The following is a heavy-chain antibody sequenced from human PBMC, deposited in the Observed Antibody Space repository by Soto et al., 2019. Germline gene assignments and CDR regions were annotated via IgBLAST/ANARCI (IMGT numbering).Heavy chain of an antibody. Sequence: QITLKESGPTLVKPTQTLTLTCTFSGFLLTTDGVGVGWIRQPPGKALEWLALIYWDDDTRYSPTLKSRLTISKDISRSQVVLTLTDMDPVDAATYLCVYHTTGGYFPVWGQGSRITVSS. CDR1: GFLLTTDGVG. CDR2: IYWDDDT. CDR3: VYHTTGGYFPV. J-gene: IGHJ3*01. D-gene: IGHD3-10*01. V-gene: IGHV2-5*02.